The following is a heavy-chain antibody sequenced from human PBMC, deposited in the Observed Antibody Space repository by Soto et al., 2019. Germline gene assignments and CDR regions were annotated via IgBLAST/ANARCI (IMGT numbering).Heavy chain of an antibody. D-gene: IGHD6-13*01. CDR2: IYYSGST. V-gene: IGHV4-31*03. J-gene: IGHJ4*02. CDR3: ARGGIAAAAPPDY. Sequence: QVQLQESGPGLVKPSQTLSLTCTVSGGSISSGGYYWSWIRQHPGKGLEWIGYIYYSGSTYYNPALKSRVTTSVDTSNNQFSLKLSSVTAADTAVYYCARGGIAAAAPPDYWGQGTLVTVSS. CDR1: GGSISSGGYY.